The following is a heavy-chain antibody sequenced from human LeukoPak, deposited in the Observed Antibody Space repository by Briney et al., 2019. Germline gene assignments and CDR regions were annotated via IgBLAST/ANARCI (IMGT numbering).Heavy chain of an antibody. CDR1: GYTFTSYD. CDR2: MNPNSGNT. J-gene: IGHJ6*03. CDR3: ARGYDILTGYYTGVYMDV. Sequence: ASVKVSCKASGYTFTSYDINWVRQATGQGLEWMGWMNPNSGNTGYAQKFQGRVTMTRNTSISTAYMELSSLRSEDTAVYYCARGYDILTGYYTGVYMDVWGKGTTVTVSS. D-gene: IGHD3-9*01. V-gene: IGHV1-8*01.